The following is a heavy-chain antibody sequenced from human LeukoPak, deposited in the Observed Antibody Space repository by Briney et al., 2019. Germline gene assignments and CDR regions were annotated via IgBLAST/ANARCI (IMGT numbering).Heavy chain of an antibody. CDR1: GFPFSDYA. D-gene: IGHD4-23*01. CDR3: ARHFGGFDF. CDR2: ISFDGSVK. J-gene: IGHJ3*01. Sequence: GGSLRLSCAASGFPFSDYAMHWVRQAPGKGLEWVAVISFDGSVKDFADSVKGRFTISRDNSTNTLYLQMNSLRPEDTAVYYCARHFGGFDFWGQGTMVTVSS. V-gene: IGHV3-30*04.